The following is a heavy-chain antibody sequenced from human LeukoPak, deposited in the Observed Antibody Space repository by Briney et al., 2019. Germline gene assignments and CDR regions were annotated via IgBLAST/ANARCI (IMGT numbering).Heavy chain of an antibody. V-gene: IGHV1-18*01. CDR2: ISAYSGDT. CDR1: GYTFTSYG. Sequence: ASVKVSCKASGYTFTSYGISWVRQAPGQGLEWMGWISAYSGDTNYAQKFQGRVTMTRDTSISTANMELSRLRSDDTAVYYCARGGLLTGPDYWGQGTLVTVSS. CDR3: ARGGLLTGPDY. J-gene: IGHJ4*02. D-gene: IGHD3-9*01.